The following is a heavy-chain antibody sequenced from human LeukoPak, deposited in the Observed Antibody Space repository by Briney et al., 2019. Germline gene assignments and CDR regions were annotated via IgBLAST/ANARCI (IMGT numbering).Heavy chain of an antibody. CDR3: AYDYYGSGSYYKGSWFDP. CDR2: ISGSGGST. Sequence: PGGSLRLSCAASGFTFSSYAMSWVRQAPGKGLEWVSAISGSGGSTYYADSVKGRFTISRDNSKNTLYLQMNSLRAEDTAVYYCAYDYYGSGSYYKGSWFDPWGQGTLVTVSS. J-gene: IGHJ5*02. CDR1: GFTFSSYA. D-gene: IGHD3-10*01. V-gene: IGHV3-23*01.